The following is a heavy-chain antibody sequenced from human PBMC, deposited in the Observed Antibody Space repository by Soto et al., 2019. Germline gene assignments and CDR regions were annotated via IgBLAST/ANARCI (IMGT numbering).Heavy chain of an antibody. Sequence: QVQLVESGGGVVQPGRPLRLSCAASGFTFSSYGMHWVRQAPGKGLEWVALVWYDGGNKYYADSVKGRFTISRDNSKNTLYLQMNSLRDEDTAVYYCVRAAGYSGNDYVYYYGMEVWGQGTTVTVSS. V-gene: IGHV3-33*01. CDR1: GFTFSSYG. D-gene: IGHD5-12*01. CDR2: VWYDGGNK. CDR3: VRAAGYSGNDYVYYYGMEV. J-gene: IGHJ6*02.